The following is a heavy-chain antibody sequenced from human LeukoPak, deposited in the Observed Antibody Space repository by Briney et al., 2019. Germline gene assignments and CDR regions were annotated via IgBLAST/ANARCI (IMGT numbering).Heavy chain of an antibody. Sequence: ASVTVSFTASGYRFDTFGISWVRQAPGQGLEWMGWVSGHDGSTQYTQKFQERVTMTTEKSRSTAYLELRALRSDDTAVYYCAKTRAHNLDVWGQGTTVIVSS. J-gene: IGHJ6*02. V-gene: IGHV1-18*01. CDR1: GYRFDTFG. CDR2: VSGHDGST. D-gene: IGHD5-24*01. CDR3: AKTRAHNLDV.